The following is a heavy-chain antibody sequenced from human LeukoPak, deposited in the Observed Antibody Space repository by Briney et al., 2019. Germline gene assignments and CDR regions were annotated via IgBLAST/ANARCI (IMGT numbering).Heavy chain of an antibody. D-gene: IGHD6-19*01. V-gene: IGHV1-2*02. CDR1: GYTFTGYY. Sequence: ASVKVSCKAPGYTFTGYYMHWVRQAPGQGLEWMGWINPNSGGTNYAQRFQGRVTMTRDTSISTAYMELSRLRSDDTAVYYCARDRTSGWYYFDYWGQGTLVTVSS. CDR3: ARDRTSGWYYFDY. CDR2: INPNSGGT. J-gene: IGHJ4*02.